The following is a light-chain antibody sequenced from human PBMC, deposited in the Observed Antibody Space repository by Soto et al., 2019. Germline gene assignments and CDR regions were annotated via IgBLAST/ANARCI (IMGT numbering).Light chain of an antibody. CDR2: GAS. Sequence: EIVMTQSPATLSVSPGERATLSCRASQRVSSNLAWYQQKPGQAPRLLIYGASTRATGITARFSGSGSGTEFTLTVSSLESEDFAVYYCQQYNNWPPMAFGQGTKVEIK. CDR1: QRVSSN. V-gene: IGKV3-15*01. J-gene: IGKJ1*01. CDR3: QQYNNWPPMA.